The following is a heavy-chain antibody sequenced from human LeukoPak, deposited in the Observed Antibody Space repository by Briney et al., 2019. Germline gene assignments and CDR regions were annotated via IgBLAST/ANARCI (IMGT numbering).Heavy chain of an antibody. V-gene: IGHV3-74*01. Sequence: PGGSLRLSCAASGFTFSNYWMHWVRQAPGKGLVWVSRINSDGSSTNYADSVKGRFTISRDNAWNTLYLHMNNLRAEDTAVYSCARDIIAAAGRYGEFHYYYYMDVWGKGTTVTISS. D-gene: IGHD6-13*01. CDR2: INSDGSST. CDR3: ARDIIAAAGRYGEFHYYYYMDV. CDR1: GFTFSNYW. J-gene: IGHJ6*03.